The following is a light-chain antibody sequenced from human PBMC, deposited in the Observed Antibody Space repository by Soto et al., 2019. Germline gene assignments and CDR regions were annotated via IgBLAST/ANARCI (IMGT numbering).Light chain of an antibody. CDR1: NSNIATYA. J-gene: IGLJ1*01. V-gene: IGLV1-44*01. Sequence: QSVLTPPPSSSGTPGQRVTISCSGTNSNIATYAVNWYQQYPGTAPTLLIYGNDQRPSGVPDRFSGSKSDTSASLAISGLQSEDEADYYCGAWDDRLHGYVFGTGTKVTVL. CDR3: GAWDDRLHGYV. CDR2: GND.